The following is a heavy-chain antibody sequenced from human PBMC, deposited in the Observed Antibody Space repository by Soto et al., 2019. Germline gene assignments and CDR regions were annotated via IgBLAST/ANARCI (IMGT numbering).Heavy chain of an antibody. CDR1: GVTLTRYA. Sequence: SVKVSCKASGVTLTRYAVSWVRQAPGQGPEWMGRIVPLFGTEKSAQKFQGRIKMTADKSTNTAYLELTSLTSEDTAVYFCARDGSNCTDGICFHYFDYWGQGTLVTVS. CDR2: IVPLFGTE. V-gene: IGHV1-69*06. J-gene: IGHJ4*02. D-gene: IGHD2-8*01. CDR3: ARDGSNCTDGICFHYFDY.